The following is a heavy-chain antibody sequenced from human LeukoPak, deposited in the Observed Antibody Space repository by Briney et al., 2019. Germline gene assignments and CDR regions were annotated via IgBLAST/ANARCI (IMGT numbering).Heavy chain of an antibody. CDR1: GDSISSGASY. D-gene: IGHD4-17*01. CDR2: IYHSGTS. CDR3: ARRDVTTHRFDY. Sequence: SETLSLTCTVSGDSISSGASYWSWIRRPPGEGLEWVGYIYHSGTSYYNPSLRSRVTISVDTSKNQFSLNLRSVTDADTAVYYCARRDVTTHRFDYWGQGALVTVSS. J-gene: IGHJ4*02. V-gene: IGHV4-30-4*01.